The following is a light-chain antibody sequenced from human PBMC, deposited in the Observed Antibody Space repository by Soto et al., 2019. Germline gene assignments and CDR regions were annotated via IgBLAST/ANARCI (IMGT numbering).Light chain of an antibody. CDR1: QSVSSSY. Sequence: IVLTQSPGALSLSPGERATLSCRASQSVSSSYLAWYQQKPGQAPRLLIYGASSRATGIPDRFSGSGSGTDFTLTISSLEPEDFAVYYCQQRSNWPPITFGQG. CDR3: QQRSNWPPIT. CDR2: GAS. J-gene: IGKJ5*01. V-gene: IGKV3D-20*02.